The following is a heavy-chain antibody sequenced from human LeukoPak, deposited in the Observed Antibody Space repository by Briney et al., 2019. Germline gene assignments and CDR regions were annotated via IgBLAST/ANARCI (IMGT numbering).Heavy chain of an antibody. D-gene: IGHD3-22*01. V-gene: IGHV4-39*02. CDR2: IYYSVNT. CDR1: GGSISSSSYY. Sequence: PSETLSLTCTVSGGSISSSSYYWGWIRQPPGKGLEWIGSIYYSVNTYYNPSLKSRVTISVDTSKNHFSPKLSSVTAADTAVYYCVRTYYYDSSGPVDYWGQGTLVTVSS. CDR3: VRTYYYDSSGPVDY. J-gene: IGHJ4*02.